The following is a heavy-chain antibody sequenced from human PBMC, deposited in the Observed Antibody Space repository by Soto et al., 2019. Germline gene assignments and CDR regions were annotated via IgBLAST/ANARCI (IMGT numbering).Heavy chain of an antibody. CDR2: IKPDGSEK. Sequence: GGSLRLSCAASGFTFRSYWLSWVRQAPGKGLEWVANIKPDGSEKYHVDSVKGRFTISRDNSKNTLYLQMNSLRVEDTAVYYCAKDLTGMVLAHDAFDIWGQGTTVTVSS. CDR1: GFTFRSYW. J-gene: IGHJ3*02. V-gene: IGHV3-7*01. D-gene: IGHD2-8*01. CDR3: AKDLTGMVLAHDAFDI.